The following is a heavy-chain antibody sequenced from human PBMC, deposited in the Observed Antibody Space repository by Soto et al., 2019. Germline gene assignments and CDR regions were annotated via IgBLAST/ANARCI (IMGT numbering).Heavy chain of an antibody. D-gene: IGHD3-10*01. CDR3: ARAMVRGVIVYYFDY. CDR2: ISAYNGNT. J-gene: IGHJ4*02. Sequence: GASVKVSCKASGYTFTSYGISWVRQAPGQGLEWMGWISAYNGNTNYAQKLQGRVTMTTDTSTSTAYMELRSLRSDDTAVYYCARAMVRGVIVYYFDYWGQGTLVTVSS. CDR1: GYTFTSYG. V-gene: IGHV1-18*01.